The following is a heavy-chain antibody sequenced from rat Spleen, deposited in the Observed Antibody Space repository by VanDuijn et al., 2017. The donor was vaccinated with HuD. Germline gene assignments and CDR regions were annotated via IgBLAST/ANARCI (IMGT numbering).Heavy chain of an antibody. V-gene: IGHV5-31*01. CDR3: ARPMALNWFAY. Sequence: EVQLVESGGELVQPGRSLKLSCVASGFTFNNYWMTWIRQAPGKGLEWVASISPTGGSTYYRDSVKGRFTISRDNAKNTLYLQMNSLRSEDTATYFCARPMALNWFAYWGQGTLVTVSS. CDR1: GFTFNNYW. D-gene: IGHD1-3*01. J-gene: IGHJ3*01. CDR2: ISPTGGST.